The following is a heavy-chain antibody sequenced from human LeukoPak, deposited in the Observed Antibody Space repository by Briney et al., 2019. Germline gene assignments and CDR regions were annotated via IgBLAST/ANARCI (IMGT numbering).Heavy chain of an antibody. J-gene: IGHJ4*02. CDR3: ARDKIVGATYFDY. CDR1: GFTFSDYY. D-gene: IGHD1-26*01. CDR2: ISSSGSTI. V-gene: IGHV3-11*01. Sequence: GGSLRLSCAASGFTFSDYYMSWIRQAPGKGLEWVSYISSSGSTIYYADSVKGRFTISRDNAKNSLYLQMNSLRAEDTAVYYCARDKIVGATYFDYWGQGTLVTVSS.